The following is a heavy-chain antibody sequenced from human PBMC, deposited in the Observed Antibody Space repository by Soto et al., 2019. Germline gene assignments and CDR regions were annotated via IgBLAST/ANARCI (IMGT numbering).Heavy chain of an antibody. CDR1: GYTFTAYY. CDR2: INPNSGGT. D-gene: IGHD5-18*01. CDR3: ARGGGLRDSYGYRYYFDY. Sequence: QVQLVQSGAEVKKPGASVKVSCKASGYTFTAYYMHWVRQAPGQGLEWMGWINPNSGGTNYAQKFQGWATMTRDRSISTAYMELSRLRSDDTAVYYCARGGGLRDSYGYRYYFDYWGQGTLVTVSS. J-gene: IGHJ4*02. V-gene: IGHV1-2*04.